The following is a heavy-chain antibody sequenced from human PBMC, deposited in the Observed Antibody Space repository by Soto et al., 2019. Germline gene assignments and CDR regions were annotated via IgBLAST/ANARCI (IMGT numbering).Heavy chain of an antibody. CDR1: GGSISSSSYY. Sequence: QLQLQESGPGLVKPSETLSLTCTVSGGSISSSSYYWGWIRQPPGKGLEWIGSIYYSGSTYYNPSLKSRVTISVDTSKNQFSLKLSSVTAADTAVYYCARFGITMIVVDAFDIWGQGTMVTVSS. J-gene: IGHJ3*02. D-gene: IGHD3-22*01. V-gene: IGHV4-39*01. CDR3: ARFGITMIVVDAFDI. CDR2: IYYSGST.